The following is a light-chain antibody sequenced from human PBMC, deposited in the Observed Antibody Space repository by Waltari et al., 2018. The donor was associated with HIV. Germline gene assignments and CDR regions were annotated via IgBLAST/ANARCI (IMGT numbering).Light chain of an antibody. J-gene: IGLJ3*02. V-gene: IGLV1-51*01. Sequence: QSMLTQPPSVSAAPGQKVTISCPGSSSNLAKHYVSWSQHLPGAAPKLVIYDNDNRPSGIPDRFSGSKSGASATLVITGLQTGDEGDYYCGTWDSSLNAGVFGGGTKLTVL. CDR1: SSNLAKHY. CDR3: GTWDSSLNAGV. CDR2: DND.